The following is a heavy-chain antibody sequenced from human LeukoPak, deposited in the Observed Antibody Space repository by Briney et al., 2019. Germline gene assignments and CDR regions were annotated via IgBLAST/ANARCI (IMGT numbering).Heavy chain of an antibody. CDR3: ARGSCCYDY. D-gene: IGHD2-15*01. Sequence: PGGSLRLSCAASGFSFSSFSMNWVRQAPGKGLEWVSAISGSGGSTYYADSVKGRFTISRDNSKNTLYLQMNSLRAEDTAVYYCARGSCCYDYWGQGTRVTVPS. V-gene: IGHV3-23*01. J-gene: IGHJ4*02. CDR1: GFSFSSFS. CDR2: ISGSGGST.